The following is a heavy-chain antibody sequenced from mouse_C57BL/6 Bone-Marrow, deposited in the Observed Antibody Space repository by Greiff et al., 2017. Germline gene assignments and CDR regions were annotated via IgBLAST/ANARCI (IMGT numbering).Heavy chain of an antibody. J-gene: IGHJ2*01. CDR2: INYDGSST. Sequence: DVQLVESEGGLVQPGSSMKLSCTASGFTFSDYYMAWVRQVPEKGLEWVANINYDGSSTYYLDSLKSRFIISRDNAKNILYLQMSSLKSEDTATYYCARDPGSNYYYFDYWGQGTTLTVSS. D-gene: IGHD2-5*01. V-gene: IGHV5-16*01. CDR1: GFTFSDYY. CDR3: ARDPGSNYYYFDY.